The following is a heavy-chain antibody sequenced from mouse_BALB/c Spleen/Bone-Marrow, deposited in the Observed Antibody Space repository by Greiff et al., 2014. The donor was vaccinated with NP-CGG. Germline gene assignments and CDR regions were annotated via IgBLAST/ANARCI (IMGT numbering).Heavy chain of an antibody. Sequence: VKLVESGPELVRPGVSVEISCTGSGYTFTDYAMHWVKQSHAKSLEWFGVISASSGYTNYNQKFKGKATITVDKSSSTSYMELARLTSEDSAIYYCARSSAALYYYEMDYWGQGTSATVSP. CDR1: GYTFTDYA. CDR2: ISASSGYT. V-gene: IGHV1-67*01. J-gene: IGHJ4*01. CDR3: ARSSAALYYYEMDY.